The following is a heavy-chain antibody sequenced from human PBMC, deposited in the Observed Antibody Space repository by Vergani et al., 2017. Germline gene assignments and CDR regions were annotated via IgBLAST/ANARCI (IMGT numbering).Heavy chain of an antibody. CDR3: ARDPEPGSIALGMTNYDYYYGMDV. CDR1: GGSISSGGYY. J-gene: IGHJ6*02. CDR2: IYYSGST. D-gene: IGHD6-6*01. V-gene: IGHV4-31*03. Sequence: QVQLQESGPGLVKPSQTLSLTCTVSGGSISSGGYYWSWIRQHPGKGLEWIGYIYYSGSTYYNPSLKSRVTISVDTSKNQFSLKLCSVTAEDTAGYYCARDPEPGSIALGMTNYDYYYGMDVWGQGTTVTVSS.